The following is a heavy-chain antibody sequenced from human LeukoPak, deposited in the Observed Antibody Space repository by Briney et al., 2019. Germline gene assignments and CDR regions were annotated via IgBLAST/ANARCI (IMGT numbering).Heavy chain of an antibody. CDR3: ARVVGGYFGDAFDI. J-gene: IGHJ3*02. CDR1: GGSISSYY. D-gene: IGHD5-12*01. V-gene: IGHV4-59*01. CDR2: IYYSGST. Sequence: SETLSLTCTVSGGSISSYYWSWIRQPPGKGLEWIGYIYYSGSTNYNPSLKSRVTISVDTSKNQFSLKLSSVTAADTAVYYCARVVGGYFGDAFDIWGQGTMVTVSS.